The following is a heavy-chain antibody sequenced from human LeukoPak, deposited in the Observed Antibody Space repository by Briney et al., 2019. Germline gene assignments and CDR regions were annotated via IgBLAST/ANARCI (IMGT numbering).Heavy chain of an antibody. CDR3: ARGTGYFTMVRDAWADY. Sequence: GGSLRLSCAASGFTFSSYWMHWVRQAPGKGLVWVSRINSDGSSTSYADSVKGRFTISRDNAKNTLYLQMNSLRAEDTAVYYCARGTGYFTMVRDAWADYWGQGTLVTVSS. CDR1: GFTFSSYW. D-gene: IGHD3-10*01. V-gene: IGHV3-74*01. J-gene: IGHJ4*02. CDR2: INSDGSST.